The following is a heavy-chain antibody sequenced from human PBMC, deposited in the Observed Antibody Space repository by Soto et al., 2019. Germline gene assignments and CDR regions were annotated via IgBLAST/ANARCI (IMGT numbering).Heavy chain of an antibody. J-gene: IGHJ3*02. CDR1: GGSISSGGDS. D-gene: IGHD3-10*01. CDR3: ARAHGSGWGAFDI. Sequence: QLQLQESGSGLVKPSQTLSLTCAVSGGSISSGGDSWSWIRQPPGKGLEWIGYIYHSGSTYYNPSLKSRVTISVDRSKNQFSLKLSSVTAADTAVYYCARAHGSGWGAFDIWGQGTMVTVSS. V-gene: IGHV4-30-2*01. CDR2: IYHSGST.